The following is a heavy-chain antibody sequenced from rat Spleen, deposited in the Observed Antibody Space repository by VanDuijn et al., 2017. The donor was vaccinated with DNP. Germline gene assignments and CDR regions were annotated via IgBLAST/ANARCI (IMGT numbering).Heavy chain of an antibody. J-gene: IGHJ3*01. CDR2: IWNTGGT. V-gene: IGHV2-41*01. D-gene: IGHD1-1*01. CDR1: GFSLTSYN. Sequence: QVQLKESGPGLVQPSQTLSLTCTVAGFSLTSYNVHWVRQPPGKGLEWMGVIWNTGGTRYNSALKSRLRISKDTSKSQVFLKMNSLQTEDTATYYCARDFEITTVVSPNWFAYWGQGTLVTVSS. CDR3: ARDFEITTVVSPNWFAY.